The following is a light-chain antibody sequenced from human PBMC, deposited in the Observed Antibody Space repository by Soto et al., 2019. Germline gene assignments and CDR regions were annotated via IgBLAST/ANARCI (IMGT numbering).Light chain of an antibody. J-gene: IGLJ3*02. CDR1: TGAVTSGHY. V-gene: IGLV7-46*01. CDR2: ETS. Sequence: QTVVTQEPSLTVSPGGTVTLTCGSSTGAVTSGHYPYWFQQKPGQAPRTLIYETSNKHSWTPARFSGSLLGGKAALTLSGVQPEDEAEYYCLLSYSGARVFGGGTKLTVL. CDR3: LLSYSGARV.